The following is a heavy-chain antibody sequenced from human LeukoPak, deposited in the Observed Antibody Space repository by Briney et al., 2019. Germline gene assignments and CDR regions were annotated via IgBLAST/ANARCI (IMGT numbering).Heavy chain of an antibody. V-gene: IGHV3-73*01. J-gene: IGHJ4*02. Sequence: PGGSLRLSCAASGFTFSGSAMHWVRQASGKGLEWVGRIRSKANSYATAYAASVEGRFTISRDDSKNTAYLQMNSLKTEDTAVYYCTRSGSYYNDYWGQGTLVTVSS. D-gene: IGHD3-10*01. CDR1: GFTFSGSA. CDR3: TRSGSYYNDY. CDR2: IRSKANSYAT.